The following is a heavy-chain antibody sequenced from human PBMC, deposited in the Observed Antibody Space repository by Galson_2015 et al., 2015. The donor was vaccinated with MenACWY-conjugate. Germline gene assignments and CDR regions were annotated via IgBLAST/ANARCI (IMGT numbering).Heavy chain of an antibody. CDR2: IWGSGGRT. CDR3: AKDVANVGESYFDY. J-gene: IGHJ4*02. CDR1: GFTFRSYA. V-gene: IGHV3-23*01. Sequence: SLRLSCAASGFTFRSYAMSWVRKAPGKGLGWVSVIWGSGGRTKYADSVKGRFTISRDDSKNTLYLQMNSLRAEDTAVYYCAKDVANVGESYFDYWGQGTLVTISS. D-gene: IGHD1-26*01.